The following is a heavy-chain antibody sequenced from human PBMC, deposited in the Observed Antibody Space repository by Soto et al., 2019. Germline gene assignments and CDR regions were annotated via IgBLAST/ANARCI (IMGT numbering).Heavy chain of an antibody. CDR3: ARAGS. CDR2: LNQAGSEK. J-gene: IGHJ4*02. CDR1: GFTFTDFW. Sequence: GGPLRLSCAASGFTFTDFWMSWVRQAPGRGLEWVANLNQAGSEKYYVDSVRGRFTISRDNTKNLVYLQMNYLRVEDTAVYYCARAGSWGQGTLVTVSS. V-gene: IGHV3-7*05.